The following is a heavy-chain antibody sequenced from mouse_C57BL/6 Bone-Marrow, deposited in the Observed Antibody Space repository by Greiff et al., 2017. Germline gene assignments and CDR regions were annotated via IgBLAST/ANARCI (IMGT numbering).Heavy chain of an antibody. V-gene: IGHV1-55*01. Sequence: QVQLQQPGAELVKPGASVKMSCKASGYTFTSYWITWVKQRPGQGLEWIGDIYPGSGSTNYNEKFKSKATLTVDTSSSTAYMQLSSLTSEDSAVYYWARDYDGNFYFDYWGQGTTLTVSS. J-gene: IGHJ2*01. CDR3: ARDYDGNFYFDY. D-gene: IGHD2-1*01. CDR1: GYTFTSYW. CDR2: IYPGSGST.